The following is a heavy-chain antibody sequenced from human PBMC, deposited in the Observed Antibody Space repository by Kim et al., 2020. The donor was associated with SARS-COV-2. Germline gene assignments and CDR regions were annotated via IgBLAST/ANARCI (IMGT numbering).Heavy chain of an antibody. D-gene: IGHD6-13*01. V-gene: IGHV4-34*01. CDR3: ARDRSSSWYAPRRYFDY. Sequence: HKSRVTISVDASKNQFSLKLSSVTAADTTVYYCARDRSSSWYAPRRYFDYWGQGTLVTVSS. J-gene: IGHJ4*02.